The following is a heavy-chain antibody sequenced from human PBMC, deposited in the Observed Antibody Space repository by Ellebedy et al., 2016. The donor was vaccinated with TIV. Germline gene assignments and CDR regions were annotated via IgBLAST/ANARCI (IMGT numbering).Heavy chain of an antibody. CDR2: IGSKANSYAT. J-gene: IGHJ4*02. D-gene: IGHD2-2*01. V-gene: IGHV3-73*01. CDR1: GFTFSGSA. Sequence: GESLTISCAASGFTFSGSAMYWVRQASGKGLECVGRIGSKANSYATAYAVSVKGMFTISRDDYKNTAYLQMNSLKTEDTAVYYCTTYQGNYWGQGTLVTVSS. CDR3: TTYQGNY.